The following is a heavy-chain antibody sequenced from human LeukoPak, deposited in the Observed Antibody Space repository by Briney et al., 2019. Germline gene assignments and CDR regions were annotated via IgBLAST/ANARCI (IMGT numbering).Heavy chain of an antibody. CDR2: IWPLDSEV. J-gene: IGHJ4*02. V-gene: IGHV5-51*01. Sequence: GESLKISFKSSGYSFTSYWIAWVRQMPGKGLEWMGIIWPLDSEVRYRPSFQGQVTISVDKSSSTAYLQWRRPKASGTAVYYCARHGKYSSGSHYFDDWGQGILATVSS. CDR1: GYSFTSYW. D-gene: IGHD6-19*01. CDR3: ARHGKYSSGSHYFDD.